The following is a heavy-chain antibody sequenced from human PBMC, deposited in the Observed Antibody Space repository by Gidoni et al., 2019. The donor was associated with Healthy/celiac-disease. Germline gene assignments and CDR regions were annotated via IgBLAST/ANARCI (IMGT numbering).Heavy chain of an antibody. Sequence: EVQLVESGGGLVKPGGSLRLSCAASGSTFSSYSMNWVRQAPGKGLEWVSSISSSSSYIYYADSVKGRFTISRDNAKNSLYLQMNSLRAEDTAVYYCASQWERNYYYGMDVWGQGTTVTVSS. V-gene: IGHV3-21*01. J-gene: IGHJ6*02. D-gene: IGHD1-26*01. CDR2: ISSSSSYI. CDR1: GSTFSSYS. CDR3: ASQWERNYYYGMDV.